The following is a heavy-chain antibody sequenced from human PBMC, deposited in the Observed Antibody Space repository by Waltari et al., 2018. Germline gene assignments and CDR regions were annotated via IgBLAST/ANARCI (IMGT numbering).Heavy chain of an antibody. CDR2: IIPIFGTA. CDR3: ARDPIHSSGSNDAFDI. J-gene: IGHJ3*02. CDR1: GGTFSSYA. D-gene: IGHD3-22*01. V-gene: IGHV1-69*13. Sequence: QVQLVQSGAEVKKPGSSVKVSCKDSGGTFSSYAIGWVRQAPGQGLEWMGGIIPIFGTANDAQKCQGRVTITADESTSTAYMGLGSLRSEDTAVYYCARDPIHSSGSNDAFDIWGQGTMVTVSS.